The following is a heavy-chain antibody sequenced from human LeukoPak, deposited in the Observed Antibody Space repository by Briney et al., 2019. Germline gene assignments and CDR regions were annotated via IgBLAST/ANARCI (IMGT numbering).Heavy chain of an antibody. V-gene: IGHV4-39*07. D-gene: IGHD5-18*01. CDR1: GGSISSSSYY. CDR2: IYYSGST. J-gene: IGHJ6*03. CDR3: ARTTEGGYTYGYFYYYYMDV. Sequence: SETLSLTCTVSGGSISSSSYYWGWIRQPPGKGLEWIGSIYYSGSTYYNPSLKSRVTISVDTSKNQFSLKLTSVTAADTAVYYCARTTEGGYTYGYFYYYYMDVWGKGTTVTVSS.